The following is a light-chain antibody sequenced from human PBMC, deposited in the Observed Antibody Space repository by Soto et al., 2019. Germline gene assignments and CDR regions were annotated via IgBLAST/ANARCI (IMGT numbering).Light chain of an antibody. Sequence: QSALTQPPSASGSPGQSVTISCTGTGSDVGGYNSVSWYQQHPGKAPKLMIYEVSKRPSGVPDRFSGSKSGNTASLTVSGLQAEDEADYYCSSYAGSNNLYVFGTGTKVTVL. CDR1: GSDVGGYNS. CDR2: EVS. CDR3: SSYAGSNNLYV. V-gene: IGLV2-8*01. J-gene: IGLJ1*01.